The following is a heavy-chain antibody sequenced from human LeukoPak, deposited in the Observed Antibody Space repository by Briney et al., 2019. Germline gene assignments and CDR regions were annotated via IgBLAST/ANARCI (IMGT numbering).Heavy chain of an antibody. D-gene: IGHD6-13*01. CDR1: GFTFSSYS. Sequence: PGGSLRLSCAASGFTFSSYSMNWVRQAPGKGLEWVSSISSSSSYIYYADSVKGRFTISRDNAKNSLYLQMNSLRAEDTAVYCCVPTLREYSSSWYRPFDYWGQGTLVTVSS. CDR3: VPTLREYSSSWYRPFDY. CDR2: ISSSSSYI. J-gene: IGHJ4*02. V-gene: IGHV3-21*01.